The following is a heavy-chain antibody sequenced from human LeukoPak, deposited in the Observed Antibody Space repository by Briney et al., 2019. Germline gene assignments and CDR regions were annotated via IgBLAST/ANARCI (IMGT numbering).Heavy chain of an antibody. Sequence: GASVKVSCKASGYTFAIFGVTWVRLAPGQGLEWVGWIGADNENTNYAQKFQGRVTMTTDTSTSTVYMELRSLRSDDTAVYYCARAGATVTKFYDYWGQGTLVSVSS. D-gene: IGHD4-17*01. CDR3: ARAGATVTKFYDY. CDR2: IGADNENT. J-gene: IGHJ4*02. CDR1: GYTFAIFG. V-gene: IGHV1-18*01.